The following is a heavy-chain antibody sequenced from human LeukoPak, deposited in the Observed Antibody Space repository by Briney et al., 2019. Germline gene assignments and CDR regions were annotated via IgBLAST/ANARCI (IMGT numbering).Heavy chain of an antibody. CDR2: IIPILGIA. CDR3: ARDVIPSVAVAPFDP. Sequence: ASVKVSCKASGGTFSSYAISWVRQAPGQGLEWMGRIIPILGIANYAQKSQGRVTITADKSTSTAYMELSSLRSEDTAVYYCARDVIPSVAVAPFDPWGQGTLVTVSS. CDR1: GGTFSSYA. J-gene: IGHJ5*02. D-gene: IGHD2-15*01. V-gene: IGHV1-69*10.